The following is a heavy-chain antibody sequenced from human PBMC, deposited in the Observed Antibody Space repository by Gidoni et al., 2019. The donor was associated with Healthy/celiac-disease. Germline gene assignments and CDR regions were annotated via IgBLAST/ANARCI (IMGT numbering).Heavy chain of an antibody. J-gene: IGHJ4*02. D-gene: IGHD3-3*01. CDR2: IYHSGST. CDR1: GYSISSGYY. CDR3: AREYYDFWSGYYVDY. V-gene: IGHV4-38-2*02. Sequence: QVQLQESGPGLVKPSETLSLTCTVPGYSISSGYYWGWIRQPPGKGLEWIGSIYHSGSTYYNPSLKSRVTISVDTSKNQFSLKLSSVTAADTAVYYCAREYYDFWSGYYVDYWGQGTLVTVSS.